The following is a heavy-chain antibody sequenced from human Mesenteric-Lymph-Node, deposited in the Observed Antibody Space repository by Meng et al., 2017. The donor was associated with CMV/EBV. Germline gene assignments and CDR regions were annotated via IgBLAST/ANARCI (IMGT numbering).Heavy chain of an antibody. Sequence: SETLSLTCTVSGGSISSSSHYWGWIRQPPGKGLEWIGSIYYSGHSYYNPSLNSRVTISVDTSKSQFSLRLTSLTAADTAVYYCARAKLVRAGYFDYWGQGTLVTVSS. J-gene: IGHJ4*02. CDR2: IYYSGHS. CDR1: GGSISSSSHY. V-gene: IGHV4-39*07. CDR3: ARAKLVRAGYFDY. D-gene: IGHD6-6*01.